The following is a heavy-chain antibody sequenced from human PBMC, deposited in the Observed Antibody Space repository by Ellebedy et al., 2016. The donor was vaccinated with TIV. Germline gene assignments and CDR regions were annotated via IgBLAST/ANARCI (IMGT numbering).Heavy chain of an antibody. Sequence: GSLRLSCTVPGGPISSYYWSWIRQPPGKGLEWIGYIYYSGSTNYNPSLKSRVTISVDTSKNQFSLKLSSVTAADTAVYYCARALNYYDSSGYYPKSFDYWGQGTLVTVSS. D-gene: IGHD3-22*01. CDR2: IYYSGST. J-gene: IGHJ4*02. V-gene: IGHV4-59*01. CDR3: ARALNYYDSSGYYPKSFDY. CDR1: GGPISSYY.